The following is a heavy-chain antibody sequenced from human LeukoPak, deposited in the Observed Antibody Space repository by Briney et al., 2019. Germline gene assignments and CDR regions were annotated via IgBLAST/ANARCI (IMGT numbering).Heavy chain of an antibody. CDR2: IFSSGSTI. V-gene: IGHV3-11*01. Sequence: GGSLRLSCAASGFTFSDYYMSWIRQAPGKGLEWVSYIFSSGSTIYYADSVKGRFTMSRDNAKNSLYLQMNSLRAEDTAVYYCAKWGRVAGIDYWGQGTLVTVSS. CDR1: GFTFSDYY. CDR3: AKWGRVAGIDY. J-gene: IGHJ4*02. D-gene: IGHD6-19*01.